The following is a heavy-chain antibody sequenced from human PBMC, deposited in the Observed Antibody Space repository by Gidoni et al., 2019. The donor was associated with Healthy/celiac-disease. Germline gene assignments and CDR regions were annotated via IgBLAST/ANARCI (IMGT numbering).Heavy chain of an antibody. CDR1: GYRFTCYW. CDR3: ASQRVGDYGDYGPSDY. J-gene: IGHJ4*02. V-gene: IGHV5-10-1*01. D-gene: IGHD4-17*01. Sequence: EVQLVQSGAEVKKPGESLRISWKGSGYRFTCYWISGVRQMPGKGLEWMGRIDPRDSYTNYSPSFQGHVTISADKSISTAYLQWSSLKASDTAMYYCASQRVGDYGDYGPSDYWGQGTLVTVSS. CDR2: IDPRDSYT.